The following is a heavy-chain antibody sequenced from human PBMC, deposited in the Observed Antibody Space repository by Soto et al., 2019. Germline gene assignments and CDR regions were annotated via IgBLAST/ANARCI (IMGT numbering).Heavy chain of an antibody. CDR2: ISYDGSNK. CDR1: GFTLSIYA. D-gene: IGHD6-13*01. Sequence: QVQLVESGGGVVQPGRSLRLSCAASGFTLSIYAMQWVRQAPGKGLEWVAVISYDGSNKNYADSVKGRFTISRDNSKNTLYLQMNSLRAEDTAVYYCARVLEAIAAAGALDYWGQGTLVTVSS. J-gene: IGHJ4*02. CDR3: ARVLEAIAAAGALDY. V-gene: IGHV3-30-3*01.